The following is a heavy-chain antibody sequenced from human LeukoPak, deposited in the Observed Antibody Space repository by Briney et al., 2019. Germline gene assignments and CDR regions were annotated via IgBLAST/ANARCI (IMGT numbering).Heavy chain of an antibody. CDR1: GFTFSSYF. D-gene: IGHD4-17*01. J-gene: IGHJ4*02. V-gene: IGHV3-23*01. CDR2: VDVSGGTT. CDR3: ASSPRYGDYYFDY. Sequence: PGGSLRLSCAASGFTFSSYFMSWVRQAPGKGLEWVSTVDVSGGTTYYADSVKGRFTISRDNSKNTLYLQMNSLRAEDTAVYYCASSPRYGDYYFDYWGQGTLVTVSS.